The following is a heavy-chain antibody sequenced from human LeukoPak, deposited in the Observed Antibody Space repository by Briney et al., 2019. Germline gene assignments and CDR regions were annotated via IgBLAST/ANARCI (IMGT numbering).Heavy chain of an antibody. CDR3: ARVRVAYCGGVCYL. V-gene: IGHV4-34*01. D-gene: IGHD2-21*02. J-gene: IGHJ4*02. Sequence: PSETLSLTCAVYGGSFSGYYWSWIRQPPGKGLEWIGEINHSGSTNYNPSLKSRVTISVDTSRNQFSLKLSSVTAADTAVYYCARVRVAYCGGVCYLWGQGTLVTVSS. CDR1: GGSFSGYY. CDR2: INHSGST.